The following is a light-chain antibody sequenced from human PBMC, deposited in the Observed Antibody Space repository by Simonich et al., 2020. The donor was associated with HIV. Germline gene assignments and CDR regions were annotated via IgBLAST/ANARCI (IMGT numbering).Light chain of an antibody. CDR2: DVS. CDR1: SSDVGGYNY. Sequence: QSALTQPASVSGSPGQSISISCTGTSSDVGGYNYVSWYQQHPGKAPKLIIYDVSKLPAGVSNRFSGSKSGNTASLTISGLQAEDEADYYCSSPTADRGVFGGGTKLTVL. J-gene: IGLJ3*02. CDR3: SSPTADRGV. V-gene: IGLV2-14*01.